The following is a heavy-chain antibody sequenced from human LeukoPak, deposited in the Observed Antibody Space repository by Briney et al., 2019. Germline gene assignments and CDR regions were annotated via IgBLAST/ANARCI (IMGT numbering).Heavy chain of an antibody. CDR2: ISGSAGRT. J-gene: IGHJ4*02. CDR3: AKEGPVGGWPHDY. V-gene: IGHV3-23*01. Sequence: GGSLRLSCAASGFTFSSYAMTWVRQVPGKGLEWVAGISGSAGRTHYTESVKGRFTISRDNSKNAVCLQMNSLTTEDTALYYCAKEGPVGGWPHDYWGQGTLVTVSS. CDR1: GFTFSSYA.